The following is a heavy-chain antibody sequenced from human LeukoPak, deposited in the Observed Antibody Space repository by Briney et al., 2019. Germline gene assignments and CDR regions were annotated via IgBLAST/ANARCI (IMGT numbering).Heavy chain of an antibody. CDR2: IIPIFGTA. CDR3: ARLAGTTFELKTIDY. D-gene: IGHD1-7*01. J-gene: IGHJ4*02. CDR1: GYTFIDYF. Sequence: ASVKVSCKASGYTFIDYFIHWVRQAPGQGLEWMGRIIPIFGTANYAQKFQGRVTITTDESTSTAYMELSSLRSEDTAVYYCARLAGTTFELKTIDYWGQGTLVTVSS. V-gene: IGHV1-69*05.